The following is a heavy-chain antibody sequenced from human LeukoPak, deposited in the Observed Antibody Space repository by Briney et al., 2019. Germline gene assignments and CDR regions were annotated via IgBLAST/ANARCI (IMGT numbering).Heavy chain of an antibody. J-gene: IGHJ6*04. CDR3: ARDYRGSGSYYLDYYYYYGMDV. CDR1: GFTFSSYC. D-gene: IGHD3-10*01. CDR2: IWYDGSNK. Sequence: GRSLRLSCAASGFTFSSYCMHWVRQAPGKGLEWVAVIWYDGSNKYYADSVKGRFTISRDNSKNTLYLQMNSLRAEDTAVYYCARDYRGSGSYYLDYYYYYGMDVWGKGTTVTVSS. V-gene: IGHV3-33*01.